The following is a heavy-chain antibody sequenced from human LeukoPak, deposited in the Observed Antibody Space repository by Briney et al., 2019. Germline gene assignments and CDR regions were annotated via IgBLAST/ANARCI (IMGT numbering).Heavy chain of an antibody. J-gene: IGHJ4*02. D-gene: IGHD1-7*01. CDR1: GFSFDTYA. CDR3: ARGSMNYAVFDY. Sequence: KSGGSLRLSCAASGFSFDTYAMHWVRQAPGQGLEWVSSISSSSSYIYYADSVKGRFTISRDNAKNSLYLQMNSLRAEDTAVYYCARGSMNYAVFDYWGQGTLVTVSS. CDR2: ISSSSSYI. V-gene: IGHV3-21*01.